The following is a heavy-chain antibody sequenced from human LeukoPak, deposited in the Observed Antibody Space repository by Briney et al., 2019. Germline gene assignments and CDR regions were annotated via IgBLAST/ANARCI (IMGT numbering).Heavy chain of an antibody. CDR1: GIIFSNYW. V-gene: IGHV3-74*01. D-gene: IGHD6-13*01. Sequence: GGSLRLSCAASGIIFSNYWMHWVRQAPGKGLVWVSRINTDGSSTSYADSVKGRFTISRDNAKNTLYLQMSSLRAEDTAVYYCARSTIAAQGPTNYWGQGTLVTVSS. CDR2: INTDGSST. J-gene: IGHJ4*02. CDR3: ARSTIAAQGPTNY.